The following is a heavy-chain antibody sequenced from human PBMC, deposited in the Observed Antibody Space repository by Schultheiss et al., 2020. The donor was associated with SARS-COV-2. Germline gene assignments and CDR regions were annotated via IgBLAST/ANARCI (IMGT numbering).Heavy chain of an antibody. CDR2: IWYDGSNK. CDR1: GFTFSSYG. CDR3: ATGFVVVIRPFDY. J-gene: IGHJ4*02. D-gene: IGHD2-21*01. Sequence: GGSLRLSCAASGFTFSSYGMHWVRQAPGKGLEWVAVIWYDGSNKYYADSVKGRFTISRDNSKNTLYLQMNSLRAEDTAVYYCATGFVVVIRPFDYWGQGTLVTVSS. V-gene: IGHV3-30*02.